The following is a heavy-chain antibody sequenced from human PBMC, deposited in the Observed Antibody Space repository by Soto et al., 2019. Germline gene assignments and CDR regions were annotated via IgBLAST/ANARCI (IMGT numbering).Heavy chain of an antibody. CDR2: IYHSGST. V-gene: IGHV4-4*02. CDR1: SGSISSSNW. Sequence: SETLSLTCAVSSGSISSSNWWSWVRQPPGKGLEWIGEIYHSGSTNYNPSLKSRVTISVDKPKNQFSLKLSSVTAADTAVYYWARAEGYCSSTSCYLWFDPGGKETLVTVP. J-gene: IGHJ5*02. CDR3: ARAEGYCSSTSCYLWFDP. D-gene: IGHD2-2*01.